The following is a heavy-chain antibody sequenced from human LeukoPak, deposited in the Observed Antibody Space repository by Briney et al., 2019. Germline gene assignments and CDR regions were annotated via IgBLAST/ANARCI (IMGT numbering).Heavy chain of an antibody. Sequence: GGSLRLSCAASGFTFSSYWMSCVRQAPGKGLEWVANIKQDGSEKYYVDSVKGRFTISRDNAKNSLYLQMNGLRAEDTAVYYCARDTWDILTGFNPYYYYYYMDVWGKGTTVTVSS. D-gene: IGHD3-9*01. V-gene: IGHV3-7*01. CDR3: ARDTWDILTGFNPYYYYYYMDV. CDR2: IKQDGSEK. J-gene: IGHJ6*03. CDR1: GFTFSSYW.